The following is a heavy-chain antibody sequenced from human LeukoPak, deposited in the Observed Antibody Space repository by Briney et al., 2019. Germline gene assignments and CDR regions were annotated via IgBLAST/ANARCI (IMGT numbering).Heavy chain of an antibody. J-gene: IGHJ3*02. CDR1: GYTFTGYY. V-gene: IGHV1-2*02. CDR2: INPNSGGT. Sequence: ASVKVSCKASGYTFTGYYMHWVRQAPGQGLEWMGWINPNSGGTNYAQKFQGRVTMTRDTSISTAYMELSRLRSDDTAVYYCASWGTYYYGSGSNVDAFDIWGQGTMVTVSS. CDR3: ASWGTYYYGSGSNVDAFDI. D-gene: IGHD3-10*01.